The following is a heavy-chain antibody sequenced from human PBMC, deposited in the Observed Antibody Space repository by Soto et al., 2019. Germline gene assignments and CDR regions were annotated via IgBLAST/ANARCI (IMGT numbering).Heavy chain of an antibody. CDR2: IYYSGST. Sequence: PSETLSLTCTVSGGSISSYYWSWIRQPPGKGLEWIGYIYYSGSTNYNPSLKSRVTISVDTSKNQFSLKLSSVTAADTAVYYCARHGLRYFDWLTFDPWGQGTLVTVSS. D-gene: IGHD3-9*01. J-gene: IGHJ5*02. V-gene: IGHV4-59*08. CDR3: ARHGLRYFDWLTFDP. CDR1: GGSISSYY.